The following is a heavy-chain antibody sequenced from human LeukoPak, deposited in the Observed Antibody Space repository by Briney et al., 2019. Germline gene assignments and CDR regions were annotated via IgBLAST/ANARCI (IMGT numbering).Heavy chain of an antibody. CDR1: GFTFSNYW. CDR3: ARDGFPLPYDY. CDR2: IKEDGSTK. V-gene: IGHV3-7*01. Sequence: GGSLRLSCAASGFTFSNYWMSWVRQAPGKGLEWVVNIKEDGSTKYYVDSVKGRFTISRANAKNSVYLQISSLRVEDTAVYYRARDGFPLPYDYWGQGTLVTVSS. J-gene: IGHJ4*02.